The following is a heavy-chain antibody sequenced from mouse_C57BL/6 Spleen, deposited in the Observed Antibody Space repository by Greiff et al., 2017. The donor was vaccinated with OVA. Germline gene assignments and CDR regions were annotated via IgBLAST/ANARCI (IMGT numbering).Heavy chain of an antibody. CDR3: ARGLRRNYAMDY. V-gene: IGHV7-3*01. J-gene: IGHJ4*01. CDR1: GFTFTDYY. CDR2: IRNKANGYTT. Sequence: EVQGVESGGGLVQPGGSLSLSCAASGFTFTDYYMSWVRQPPGKALEWLGFIRNKANGYTTEYSASVKGRFTISRDNSQSILYLQINALRAEDSATYYCARGLRRNYAMDYWGQGTSVTVSS.